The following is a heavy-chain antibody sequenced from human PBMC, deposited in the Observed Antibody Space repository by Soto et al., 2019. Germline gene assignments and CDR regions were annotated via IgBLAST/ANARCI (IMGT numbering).Heavy chain of an antibody. D-gene: IGHD5-18*01. CDR1: GGSTNSGGYY. CDR3: ARAKLAYSYGTFDY. J-gene: IGHJ4*02. Sequence: SETLSLTCTVSGGSTNSGGYYWSWIRQQPEKGLEWIGYINYSGGTYYSPSLKSRVTISIDTPKNQFSLKLISVTAADTAVYYCARAKLAYSYGTFDYWXQGTLVTVSS. CDR2: INYSGGT. V-gene: IGHV4-31*03.